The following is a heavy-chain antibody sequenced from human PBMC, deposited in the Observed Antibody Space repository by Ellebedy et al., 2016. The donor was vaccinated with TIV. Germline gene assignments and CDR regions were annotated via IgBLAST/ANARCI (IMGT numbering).Heavy chain of an antibody. D-gene: IGHD3-10*01. V-gene: IGHV3-23*01. Sequence: GGSLRLSXAASGFTFSSYAMSWVRQAPGKGLEWVSAISGSGGSTYYADSVKGRFTISRDNSKNTLYLQMNSLRAEDTAVYYCAKVGYYGSGSYFDYWGQGTLVTVS. CDR3: AKVGYYGSGSYFDY. CDR2: ISGSGGST. CDR1: GFTFSSYA. J-gene: IGHJ4*02.